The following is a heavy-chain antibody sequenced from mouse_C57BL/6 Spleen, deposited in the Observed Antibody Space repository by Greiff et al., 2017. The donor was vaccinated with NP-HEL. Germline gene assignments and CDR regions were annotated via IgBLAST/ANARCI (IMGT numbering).Heavy chain of an antibody. CDR1: GYTFTSYG. CDR3: ARSYYYYGSSYAMDY. CDR2: IYPRSGNT. V-gene: IGHV1-81*01. Sequence: VQLQQSGAELARPGASVKLSCKASGYTFTSYGISWVKQRTGQGLEWIGEIYPRSGNTYYNEKFKGKATLTADKSSSTAYMELRSLTSEDSAVYFCARSYYYYGSSYAMDYWGQGTSVTVSS. D-gene: IGHD1-1*01. J-gene: IGHJ4*01.